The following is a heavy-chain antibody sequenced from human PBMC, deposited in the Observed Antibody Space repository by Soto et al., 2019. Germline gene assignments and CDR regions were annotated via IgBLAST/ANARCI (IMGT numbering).Heavy chain of an antibody. CDR3: ARGPIAPTTVTTMGWFDP. J-gene: IGHJ5*02. CDR2: INPNSGGT. D-gene: IGHD4-17*01. Sequence: ASVKVSCKASGYTFTGYYMHWVRQAPGQGLEWMGWINPNSGGTNYAQKFQGWVTMTRDTSISTAYMELSRLRSDDTAVYYCARGPIAPTTVTTMGWFDPWGQGTLVTVSS. CDR1: GYTFTGYY. V-gene: IGHV1-2*04.